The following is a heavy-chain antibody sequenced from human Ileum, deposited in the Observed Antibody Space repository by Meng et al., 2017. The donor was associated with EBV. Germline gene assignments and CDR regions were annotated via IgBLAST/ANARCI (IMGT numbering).Heavy chain of an antibody. V-gene: IGHV1-18*01. J-gene: IGHJ4*02. D-gene: IGHD6-19*01. CDR2: ISCYNGDT. Sequence: QLQLVQSGAEVKKPXASVRVSCKASGYTFTHHGISWIRQAPGQGLEWMGWISCYNGDTNYAQKLQGRVTMTTDTSTNTAYMDLRGLRSDDTAVYYCARDPSNTSGRYAYFDYWGQGTRVTVSS. CDR3: ARDPSNTSGRYAYFDY. CDR1: GYTFTHHG.